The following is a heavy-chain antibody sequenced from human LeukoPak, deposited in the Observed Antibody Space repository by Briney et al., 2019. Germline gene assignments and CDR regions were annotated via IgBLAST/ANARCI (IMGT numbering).Heavy chain of an antibody. Sequence: SGGSLRLSCAASGFTFSSYAMSWVRQAPGKGLEWVSAISGSGGSTYYADSVKGRFTISRDNSKNTLYLQMNSLRAEDTAVYYCAKTLSYYYDSSGYYGYYFDYWGQGTLVTVSS. J-gene: IGHJ4*02. CDR3: AKTLSYYYDSSGYYGYYFDY. D-gene: IGHD3-22*01. CDR1: GFTFSSYA. V-gene: IGHV3-23*01. CDR2: ISGSGGST.